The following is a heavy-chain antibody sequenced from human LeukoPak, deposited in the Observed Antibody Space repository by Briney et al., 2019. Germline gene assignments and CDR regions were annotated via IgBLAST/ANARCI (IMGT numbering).Heavy chain of an antibody. D-gene: IGHD7-27*01. J-gene: IGHJ3*02. Sequence: GGSLRLSCAASGFTFSSYATSWVRQAPGKGLEWVSAISGSGGSTYYADSVKGRFTISRDNSKNTLYLQMGSLRAEDMAVYYCARSHGTFSGAKFSGAFDIWGQGTMVTVSS. CDR1: GFTFSSYA. CDR3: ARSHGTFSGAKFSGAFDI. CDR2: ISGSGGST. V-gene: IGHV3-23*01.